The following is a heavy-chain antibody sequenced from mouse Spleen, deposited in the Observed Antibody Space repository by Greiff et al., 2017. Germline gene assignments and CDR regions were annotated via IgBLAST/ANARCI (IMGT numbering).Heavy chain of an antibody. CDR3: AILLRRTFDY. V-gene: IGHV1-82*01. CDR1: GYAFSSSW. Sequence: VQLQQSGPELVKPGASVKISCKASGYAFSSSWMNWVKQRPGKGLEWIGRIYPGDGDTNYNGKFKGKATLTADKSSSTAYMQLSSLTSEDSAVYFCAILLRRTFDYWGQGTTFTVSS. CDR2: IYPGDGDT. J-gene: IGHJ2*01. D-gene: IGHD1-1*01.